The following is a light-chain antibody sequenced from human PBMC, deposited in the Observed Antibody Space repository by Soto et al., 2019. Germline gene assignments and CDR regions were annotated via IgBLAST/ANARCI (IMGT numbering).Light chain of an antibody. J-gene: IGKJ2*01. CDR3: QQYDSASPYT. Sequence: EIVLTQSPGTLSLSPGERATLSCRASQSVSSSYLAWFQQKPGQAPRLLIYGASGRATGIPDRFSGSGYETDYSITISRLEHEDFAVYYCQQYDSASPYTFGQGTKLEIK. V-gene: IGKV3-20*01. CDR2: GAS. CDR1: QSVSSSY.